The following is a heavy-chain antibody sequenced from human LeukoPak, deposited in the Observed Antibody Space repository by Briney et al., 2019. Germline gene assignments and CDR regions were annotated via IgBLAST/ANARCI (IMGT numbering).Heavy chain of an antibody. D-gene: IGHD2-2*02. CDR2: IKQDGGEK. CDR1: GFTFRSYW. V-gene: IGHV3-7*05. Sequence: GGSLRLSCAASGFTFRSYWMTWVRQAPGKGLEWVANIKQDGGEKYYVDSVKGRFSISRDNVKNSLYLQMNSLRAEDTAVYYCARDRDNLYRNWFDPWGQGTLVTVSS. J-gene: IGHJ5*02. CDR3: ARDRDNLYRNWFDP.